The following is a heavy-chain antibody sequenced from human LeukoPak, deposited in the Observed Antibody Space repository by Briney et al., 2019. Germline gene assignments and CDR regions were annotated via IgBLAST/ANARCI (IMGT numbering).Heavy chain of an antibody. J-gene: IGHJ4*02. CDR3: ARDTRSYDTRGYYYFDY. CDR1: GFTFSTYS. Sequence: PGGSLRLSCAASGFTFSTYSMNWVRQAPGKGLEWVSYISSSSSTIYYADSVKGRFTISRDNAKNSLYLQMNSLRAEDTAVYYCARDTRSYDTRGYYYFDYWGQGALVTVSS. D-gene: IGHD3-22*01. CDR2: ISSSSSTI. V-gene: IGHV3-48*01.